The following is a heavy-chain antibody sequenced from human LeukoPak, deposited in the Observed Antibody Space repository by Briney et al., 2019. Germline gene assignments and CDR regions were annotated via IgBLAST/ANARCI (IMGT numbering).Heavy chain of an antibody. Sequence: GGSLRLSCAASGFTFSGSAIHWVRQASGKGLEWVGRIRSEANSYATGYAASVKGRFTISRDDSKNTAYLQMTSLKTEDTAVYYCTSTYYYDSSGYTPARWGQGTLVTVSS. J-gene: IGHJ4*02. D-gene: IGHD3-22*01. V-gene: IGHV3-73*01. CDR3: TSTYYYDSSGYTPAR. CDR1: GFTFSGSA. CDR2: IRSEANSYAT.